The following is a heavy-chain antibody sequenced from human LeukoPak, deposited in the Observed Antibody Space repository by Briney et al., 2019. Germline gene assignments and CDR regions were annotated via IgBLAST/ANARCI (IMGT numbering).Heavy chain of an antibody. CDR3: AKDLEYSSSPDGFDI. CDR1: GFTFSSSG. J-gene: IGHJ3*02. CDR2: IRYGGSNK. Sequence: PGGSLRLSCAASGFTFSSSGMHWVRQAPGKGLEWVTFIRYGGSNKYYTDSVKGRFTISRDNSKNTLYLQMNSLRAEDTAVYYCAKDLEYSSSPDGFDIWGQGTMVTVSS. V-gene: IGHV3-30*02. D-gene: IGHD6-6*01.